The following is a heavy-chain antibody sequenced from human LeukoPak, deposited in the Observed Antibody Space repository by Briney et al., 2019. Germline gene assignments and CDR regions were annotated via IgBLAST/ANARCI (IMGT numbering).Heavy chain of an antibody. CDR2: IYYSGST. V-gene: IGHV4-59*01. J-gene: IGHJ6*03. CDR1: GGSISSYY. D-gene: IGHD3-10*01. Sequence: SETLSLTCTVSGGSISSYYWSWIRQPPGKGLEWIGYIYYSGSTNYNPSLKSRVTISVDTSKNQFSLKLSSVTAADTAVYYCARDQGVRAPHYYGSGSTYYYYYMDVWGKGTTVTISS. CDR3: ARDQGVRAPHYYGSGSTYYYYYMDV.